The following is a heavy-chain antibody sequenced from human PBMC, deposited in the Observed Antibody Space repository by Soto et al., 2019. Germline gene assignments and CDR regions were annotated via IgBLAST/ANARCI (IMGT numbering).Heavy chain of an antibody. CDR3: AKGRPGIAVAGTSFFDY. CDR1: GFTFSSYA. V-gene: IGHV3-23*01. D-gene: IGHD6-19*01. J-gene: IGHJ4*02. CDR2: ISGSGGST. Sequence: GGSLRLSCAASGFTFSSYAMSWVRQAPGKGLEWVSAISGSGGSTYYADSVKGRFTISRDNSKNTLYLQMNSLRAEDTAVYYCAKGRPGIAVAGTSFFDYWGQGTLVTVSS.